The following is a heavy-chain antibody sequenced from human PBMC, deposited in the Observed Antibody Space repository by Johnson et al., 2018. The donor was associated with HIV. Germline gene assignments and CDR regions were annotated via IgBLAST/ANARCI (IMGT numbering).Heavy chain of an antibody. J-gene: IGHJ3*01. Sequence: QVQLVESGGGVVQPGGSLRLSCAASGFTFRNYAIHWVRQAPGQGLEWVAVMSSDGSTEYYADSVKGRFTISRDNSENTLYLQMNSLRIEDTAVYYCAKGEAQEGWIQLLSYAFDFWGRGTMVTVSS. CDR1: GFTFRNYA. D-gene: IGHD5-18*01. CDR2: MSSDGSTE. CDR3: AKGEAQEGWIQLLSYAFDF. V-gene: IGHV3-30-3*02.